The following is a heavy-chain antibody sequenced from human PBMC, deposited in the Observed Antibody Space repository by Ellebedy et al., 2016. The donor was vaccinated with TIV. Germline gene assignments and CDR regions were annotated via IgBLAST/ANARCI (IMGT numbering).Heavy chain of an antibody. D-gene: IGHD1-26*01. Sequence: MPGGSLRLSCAVSGGSISSSNWWSWVRQPPGKGLEWIGEIYHSGSTNYNPSLKSRVTISVDKSKNQFSLKLSSVTAADTAVYYCARGVVGATMAFDYWGQGTLVTVSS. J-gene: IGHJ4*02. CDR2: IYHSGST. CDR1: GGSISSSNW. V-gene: IGHV4-4*02. CDR3: ARGVVGATMAFDY.